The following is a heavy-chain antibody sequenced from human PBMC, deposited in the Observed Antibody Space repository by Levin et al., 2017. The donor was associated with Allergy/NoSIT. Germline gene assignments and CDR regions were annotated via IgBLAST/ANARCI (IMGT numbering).Heavy chain of an antibody. Sequence: LSLTCAASEFSISSYSMNWVRQAPGKGLEWVSYMSSSMEIIKYADSVKGRFTISRDNAKNSLYLHMNSLRDEDSAVYYCAREGYYSGFDYWGQGTLVTVSS. D-gene: IGHD1-26*01. J-gene: IGHJ4*02. CDR3: AREGYYSGFDY. CDR1: EFSISSYS. V-gene: IGHV3-48*02. CDR2: MSSSMEII.